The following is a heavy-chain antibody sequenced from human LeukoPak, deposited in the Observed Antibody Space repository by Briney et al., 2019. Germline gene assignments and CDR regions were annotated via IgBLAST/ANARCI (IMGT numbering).Heavy chain of an antibody. CDR2: IYHSGST. CDR3: ARGRYYDSSGYTQEDYFQH. V-gene: IGHV4-4*02. CDR1: GGSISSSNW. J-gene: IGHJ1*01. Sequence: SETLSLTCAVSGGSISSSNWWSWVRHPPGKGLEWIGEIYHSGSTNYNPSLKSRVTISVDKSKNQFSLKLSSVTAADTAVYYCARGRYYDSSGYTQEDYFQHWGQGTLVTVSS. D-gene: IGHD3-22*01.